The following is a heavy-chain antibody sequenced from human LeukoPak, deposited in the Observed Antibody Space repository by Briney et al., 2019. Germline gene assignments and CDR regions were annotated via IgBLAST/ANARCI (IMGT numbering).Heavy chain of an antibody. D-gene: IGHD4-17*01. CDR2: INPNSGGT. CDR3: ARGGNDYGDPAVAY. V-gene: IGHV1-2*02. J-gene: IGHJ4*02. Sequence: ASVKVSCQASGYTFTGYYMHWVRQAPGQGLEWMRWINPNSGGTNYAQKFQGRVTMTRDTSISTAYMELSRLRSDDTAVYYCARGGNDYGDPAVAYWGQGTLVTVSS. CDR1: GYTFTGYY.